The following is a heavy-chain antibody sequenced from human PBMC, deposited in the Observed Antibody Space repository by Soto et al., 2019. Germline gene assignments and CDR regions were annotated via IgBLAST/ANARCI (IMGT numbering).Heavy chain of an antibody. CDR1: GCTFSSYA. CDR3: AREVWGPHDSSAYYYFEY. CDR2: ISSNGGST. J-gene: IGHJ4*02. Sequence: GGSLRLSCAAFGCTFSSYAMHWVRQAPGKGLEYVSTISSNGGSTYYANSVKGRFNISRDNSKNTLFLQMGSLRAEDMAVYYCAREVWGPHDSSAYYYFEYWGQGTLVTVSS. V-gene: IGHV3-64*01. D-gene: IGHD3-22*01.